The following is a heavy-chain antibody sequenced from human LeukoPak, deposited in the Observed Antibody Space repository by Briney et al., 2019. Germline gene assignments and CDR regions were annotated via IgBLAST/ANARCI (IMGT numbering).Heavy chain of an antibody. V-gene: IGHV3-21*01. Sequence: GGSLRLSCAASGFTFSSYSMDWVRQAPGKGLEWVSSISSSSSYIYYADSVKGRFTISRDNAKNSLYLQMNSLRAEDTAVYYCARESDTAFDYWGQGTLVTASS. CDR3: ARESDTAFDY. D-gene: IGHD5-18*01. CDR2: ISSSSSYI. J-gene: IGHJ4*02. CDR1: GFTFSSYS.